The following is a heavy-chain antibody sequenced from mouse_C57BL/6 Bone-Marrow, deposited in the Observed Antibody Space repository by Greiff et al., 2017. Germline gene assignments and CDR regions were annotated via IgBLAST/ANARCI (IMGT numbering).Heavy chain of an antibody. CDR2: IYPGDGDT. V-gene: IGHV1-80*01. J-gene: IGHJ2*01. Sequence: QVQLQQSGAELVKPGASVKISCKASGYAFSSYWMNWVKQRPGKGLEWIGQIYPGDGDTNYNGKFKGKATLTADKSSSTAYIQLSSLTSEDSAVYFCASGYGSKYYFDYWGQGTTLTVSS. CDR3: ASGYGSKYYFDY. D-gene: IGHD1-1*01. CDR1: GYAFSSYW.